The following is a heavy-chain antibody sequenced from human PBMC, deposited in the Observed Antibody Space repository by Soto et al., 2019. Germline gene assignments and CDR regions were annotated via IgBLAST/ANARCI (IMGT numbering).Heavy chain of an antibody. D-gene: IGHD6-19*01. CDR3: ARDRPYSSGSRFDH. CDR2: IIPILGIA. V-gene: IGHV1-69*08. J-gene: IGHJ5*02. CDR1: GGTFSSYS. Sequence: QVQLVQSGAAVKKPGASVKVSCKASGGTFSSYSISWVRQAPGQGLEWMVRIIPILGIANYAEKLQGRVTITADKSTSTAYMEMSSLRSEDTAVYYCARDRPYSSGSRFDHWGQGTLVIVSS.